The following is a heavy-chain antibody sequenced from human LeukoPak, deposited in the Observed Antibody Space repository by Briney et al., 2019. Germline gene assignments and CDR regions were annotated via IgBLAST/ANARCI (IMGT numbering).Heavy chain of an antibody. D-gene: IGHD6-19*01. CDR3: ARGRWSSGSQKGFDY. CDR2: IYYTGSI. CDR1: DASVSSGTYY. J-gene: IGHJ4*02. Sequence: WETLSLTCTVSDASVSSGTYYWSWMRQPPGKGLEWIGYIYYTGSINYNPSLKSRVTISVDTSKSRFSLKLTSVTAADTAMYYCARGRWSSGSQKGFDYWGQGTLVTVSS. V-gene: IGHV4-61*01.